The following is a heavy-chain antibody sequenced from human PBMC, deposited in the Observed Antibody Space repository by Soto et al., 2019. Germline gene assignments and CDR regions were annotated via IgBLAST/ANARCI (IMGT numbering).Heavy chain of an antibody. Sequence: PGGSLRLSCAASGFAFSSYEINFGGHAPFKWLEWVSYISSSGSTIYYADSVKGRFTISRDNAKNSLYLQMNSLRAEDTAVYYCARDVDYGDYSYFDYGMDVWGQGTTVTVSS. CDR1: GFAFSSYE. J-gene: IGHJ6*02. D-gene: IGHD4-17*01. CDR2: ISSSGSTI. V-gene: IGHV3-48*03. CDR3: ARDVDYGDYSYFDYGMDV.